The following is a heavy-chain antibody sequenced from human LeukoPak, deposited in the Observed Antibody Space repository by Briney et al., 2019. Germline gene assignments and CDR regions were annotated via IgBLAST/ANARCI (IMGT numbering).Heavy chain of an antibody. CDR2: ISSNGGST. V-gene: IGHV3-64D*06. D-gene: IGHD1-20*01. J-gene: IGHJ5*02. CDR1: GFTFSSYA. Sequence: PGRSLRLSCAASGFTFSSYAMHWVRQAPGKGLEYVSAISSNGGSTYHADSVKGRFTISRDNSKNTPYLQMSSLRAEDTAVYYCVRGVTGTTGRWFDPWGQGTLVTVSS. CDR3: VRGVTGTTGRWFDP.